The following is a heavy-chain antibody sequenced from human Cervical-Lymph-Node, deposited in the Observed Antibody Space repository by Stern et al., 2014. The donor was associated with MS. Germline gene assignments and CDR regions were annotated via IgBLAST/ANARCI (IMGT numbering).Heavy chain of an antibody. CDR3: VRAREGYYFDY. CDR1: GFSLSTTGMC. V-gene: IGHV2-70*01. CDR2: LDWDGDK. Sequence: QITLKESGPALVKPTQTLTLTCTFSGFSLSTTGMCLSWIRQPPGKALEWLALLDWDGDKYYSTALKTRLTISKDTSKNQVVLTMTNMAPLDTATYFCVRAREGYYFDYWGQGIPVTVPS. J-gene: IGHJ4*02. D-gene: IGHD2-21*01.